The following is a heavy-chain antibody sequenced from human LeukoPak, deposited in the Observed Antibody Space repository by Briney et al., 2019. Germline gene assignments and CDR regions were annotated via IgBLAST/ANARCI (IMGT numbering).Heavy chain of an antibody. CDR3: TRQWHTPSDY. D-gene: IGHD6-19*01. V-gene: IGHV3-74*01. CDR1: GFTFGSHW. J-gene: IGHJ4*02. Sequence: GGSLRLSCAASGFTFGSHWMNWVRQTPGKGPVWVSRINGDGSTTVYADSVQGRFSISRDNAKNTLYLQMNSLRVDDTAVYYCTRQWHTPSDYWGQGTVVTVSS. CDR2: INGDGSTT.